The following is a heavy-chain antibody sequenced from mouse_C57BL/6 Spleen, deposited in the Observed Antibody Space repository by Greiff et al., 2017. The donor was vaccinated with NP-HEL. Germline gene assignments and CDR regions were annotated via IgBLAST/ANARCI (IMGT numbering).Heavy chain of an antibody. CDR1: GFTFSSYA. V-gene: IGHV5-4*03. D-gene: IGHD1-1*01. CDR3: ACLYYGSSYPYYFDY. J-gene: IGHJ2*01. CDR2: ISDGGSYT. Sequence: EVKLMESGGGLVKPGGSLKLSCAASGFTFSSYAMSWVRQTPEKRLEWVATISDGGSYTYYPDNVKGRFTISRDNAKNNLYLQMSHLKSEDTAMYYCACLYYGSSYPYYFDYWGQGTTLTVSS.